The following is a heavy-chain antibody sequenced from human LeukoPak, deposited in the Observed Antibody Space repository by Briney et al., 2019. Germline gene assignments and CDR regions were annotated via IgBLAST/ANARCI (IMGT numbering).Heavy chain of an antibody. J-gene: IGHJ4*02. CDR2: IYPGDSDT. V-gene: IGHV5-51*01. Sequence: GESLKISCKGSGYSFTSYWIGWVRQMPGKGLEWVGIIYPGDSDTRYSPSFQGQVTISADKSISTAYLQWSSLKASDTAMYYCARQDHYYDSSGYFRLFDYWGQGTLVTVSS. CDR1: GYSFTSYW. CDR3: ARQDHYYDSSGYFRLFDY. D-gene: IGHD3-22*01.